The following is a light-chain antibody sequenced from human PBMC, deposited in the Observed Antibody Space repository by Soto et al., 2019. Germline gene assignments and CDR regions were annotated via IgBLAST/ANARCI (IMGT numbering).Light chain of an antibody. V-gene: IGKV3-15*01. J-gene: IGKJ4*01. CDR1: QSFSSD. CDR2: STS. Sequence: EIVMTQSPATLSVSPGERATLSCRASQSFSSDLAWYQHKPGQAPRLLIHSTSTRATGVPDRFSGSGSETEFALTISSLQSEDFAVYYCQQYNKWPLTFGGGTKVETK. CDR3: QQYNKWPLT.